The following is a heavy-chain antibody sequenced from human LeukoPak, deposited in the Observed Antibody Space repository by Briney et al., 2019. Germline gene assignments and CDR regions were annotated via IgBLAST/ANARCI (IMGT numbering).Heavy chain of an antibody. V-gene: IGHV3-30*04. CDR3: ARDRAGPFDY. D-gene: IGHD6-19*01. CDR2: ISYDGSNK. Sequence: GGSLRLSCAASGFTFSSYAMHWVRQAPGKGLEWVAVISYDGSNKYYADSVKGRFTISRDNSKNTLYLQMNSLRAEDTAVYYCARDRAGPFDYWGQGTLVTVSS. CDR1: GFTFSSYA. J-gene: IGHJ4*02.